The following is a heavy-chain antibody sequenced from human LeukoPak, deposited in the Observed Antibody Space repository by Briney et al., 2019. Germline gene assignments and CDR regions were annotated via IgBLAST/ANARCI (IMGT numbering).Heavy chain of an antibody. CDR2: ISSSSSYI. D-gene: IGHD3-3*01. V-gene: IGHV3-21*01. CDR1: GFTFSSYS. CDR3: ASFKGITIFGVVTSIVDY. J-gene: IGHJ4*02. Sequence: GGSLRLSCAASGFTFSSYSMNWVRQAPGKGLEWVSSISSSSSYIYYADSVKGRFTISRDNAKNSLYLQMNSLRAEGTAVYYCASFKGITIFGVVTSIVDYWGQGTLVTVSS.